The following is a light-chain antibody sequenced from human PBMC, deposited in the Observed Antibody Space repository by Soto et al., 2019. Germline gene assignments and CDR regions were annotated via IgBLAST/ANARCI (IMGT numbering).Light chain of an antibody. CDR3: QQYGTSPQT. J-gene: IGKJ1*01. CDR2: DAS. Sequence: EIVLTQSPGTLSLSPGDRATLSCRASQSVSSSYVAWYQQKPGQSPKLLIYDASSRATGTPDRFSGSGSGTDYTLTISRLEPEDFAVYYCQQYGTSPQTFGQGTKVEIK. V-gene: IGKV3-20*01. CDR1: QSVSSSY.